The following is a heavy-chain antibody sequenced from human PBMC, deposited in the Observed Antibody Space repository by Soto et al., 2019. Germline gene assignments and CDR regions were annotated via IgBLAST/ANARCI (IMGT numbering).Heavy chain of an antibody. J-gene: IGHJ4*02. CDR1: GFTFSNAW. V-gene: IGHV3-15*01. CDR3: TTFIIAVAGYLPPDFDY. D-gene: IGHD6-19*01. Sequence: EVQLVESGGGLVKPGGSLRLSCAASGFTFSNAWMSWVRQAPGKGLEWVGRIKSKTDGGTTDYAAPVKGRFTISRDDSKNTLYLQMNSLKTEDTAVYYCTTFIIAVAGYLPPDFDYWGQGTLVTVSS. CDR2: IKSKTDGGTT.